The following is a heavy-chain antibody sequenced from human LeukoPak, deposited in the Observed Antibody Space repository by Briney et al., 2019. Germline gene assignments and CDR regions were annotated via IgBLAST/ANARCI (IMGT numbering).Heavy chain of an antibody. CDR2: ISHSGNA. D-gene: IGHD1-26*01. CDR1: GGSISSAPYY. Sequence: PSETLSLTCTVSGGSISSAPYYWSWIRQRPGKGLEWMGYISHSGNAYYNPSLKSRLNISADTSRNQFSLKLSSVTAADTAVYYCARHAEGELLDYWGQGTLVTVSS. V-gene: IGHV4-31*03. J-gene: IGHJ4*02. CDR3: ARHAEGELLDY.